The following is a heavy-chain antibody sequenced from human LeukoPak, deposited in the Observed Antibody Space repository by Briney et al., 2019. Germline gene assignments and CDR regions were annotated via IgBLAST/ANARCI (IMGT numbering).Heavy chain of an antibody. Sequence: SLKVSCKASGGTFSSYAISWVRQAPGEGLEWMGRIIPILGIANYAQKFQGRVTITADKSTSTAYMELSSLRSEDTAVYYCARGDGRSFDYRGQGTLVTVSS. V-gene: IGHV1-69*04. J-gene: IGHJ4*02. CDR2: IIPILGIA. CDR1: GGTFSSYA. CDR3: ARGDGRSFDY. D-gene: IGHD2-15*01.